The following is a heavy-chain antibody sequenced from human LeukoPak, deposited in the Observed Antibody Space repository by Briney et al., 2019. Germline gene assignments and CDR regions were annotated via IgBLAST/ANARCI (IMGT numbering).Heavy chain of an antibody. J-gene: IGHJ6*03. Sequence: SETLSLTCTVSAGSISSTSYSWGWIRQPPGKGLEWIGSVYYSGSTYYNPSLKSRVTISVDTSKNQFSLKLSSVTAADTAVYYCAKGGGYEAQYYYYYLDVWGKGTTVTISS. CDR3: AKGGGYEAQYYYYYLDV. CDR1: AGSISSTSYS. CDR2: VYYSGST. D-gene: IGHD5-12*01. V-gene: IGHV4-39*01.